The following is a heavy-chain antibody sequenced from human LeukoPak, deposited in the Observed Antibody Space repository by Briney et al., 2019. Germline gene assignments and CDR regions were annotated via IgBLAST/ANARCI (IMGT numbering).Heavy chain of an antibody. D-gene: IGHD2-2*02. Sequence: GGSLRLSCAASGFTVSSNYMSWVRQAPGKGLEWVSVIYSGGSTYYADSVKGRFTISRDNSKNTLYLQMNSLRAEDTAVYYCARVPSIHYYYYGMDVWGQGTTVTVS. V-gene: IGHV3-53*01. CDR3: ARVPSIHYYYYGMDV. J-gene: IGHJ6*02. CDR1: GFTVSSNY. CDR2: IYSGGST.